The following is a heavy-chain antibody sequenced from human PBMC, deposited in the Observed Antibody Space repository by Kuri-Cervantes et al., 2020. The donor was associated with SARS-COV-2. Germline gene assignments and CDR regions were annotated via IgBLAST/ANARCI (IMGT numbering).Heavy chain of an antibody. D-gene: IGHD3-16*02. V-gene: IGHV3-66*01. CDR3: ARGIWGSYRYTGRPENYFDY. CDR2: IYSGGST. CDR1: GFTVSSNY. J-gene: IGHJ4*02. Sequence: ETLSLTCAASGFTVSSNYMSWVHQAPGKGLEWVSVIYSGGSTYYADSVKGRFTISRDNSKNTLYLQMNSLRAEDTAVYYCARGIWGSYRYTGRPENYFDYWGQGTLVTVSS.